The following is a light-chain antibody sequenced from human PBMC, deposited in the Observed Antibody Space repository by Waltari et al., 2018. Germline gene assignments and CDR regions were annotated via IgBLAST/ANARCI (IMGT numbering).Light chain of an antibody. Sequence: DIQLTQSPSFLSASVGDRVPITCRASQGISSYLAWYQQKPGKAPKLLIYAASTLQSGVPSRFSGSGSGTEFTLTISSLQPEDFATYYCQQLNSYLTFGPGTKVDIK. CDR3: QQLNSYLT. J-gene: IGKJ3*01. CDR2: AAS. CDR1: QGISSY. V-gene: IGKV1-9*01.